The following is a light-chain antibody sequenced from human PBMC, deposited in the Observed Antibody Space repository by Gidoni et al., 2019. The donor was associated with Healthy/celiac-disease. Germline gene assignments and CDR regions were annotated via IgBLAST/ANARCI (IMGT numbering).Light chain of an antibody. CDR1: QSVSSY. CDR2: DAS. Sequence: EIVLTQSPATLSLSPGERATLSCRASQSVSSYLAWYQQKPGQAPRLLIYDASNRATGIPARFSGSGSVTDFTLTISRLEPEDFAVYYCQQRSNWPPLWTFGQGTKVEIK. J-gene: IGKJ1*01. CDR3: QQRSNWPPLWT. V-gene: IGKV3-11*01.